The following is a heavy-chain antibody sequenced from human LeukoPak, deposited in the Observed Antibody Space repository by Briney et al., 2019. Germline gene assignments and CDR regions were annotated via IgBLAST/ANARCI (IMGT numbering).Heavy chain of an antibody. D-gene: IGHD3-9*01. CDR1: GGSFSGYY. Sequence: SETLSLTCAVYGGSFSGYYWSWIRQPPGKGLEWIGEINHSGSTNYNPSLKSRVTISVDTSKNQFSLKLSSVTAADTAVYYCARSDPAYYDILTGYYAYYFDYWGQGTLVTVSS. J-gene: IGHJ4*02. CDR3: ARSDPAYYDILTGYYAYYFDY. CDR2: INHSGST. V-gene: IGHV4-34*01.